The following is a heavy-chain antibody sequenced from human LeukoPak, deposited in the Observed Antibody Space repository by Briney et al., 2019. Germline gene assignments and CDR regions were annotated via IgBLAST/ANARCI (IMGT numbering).Heavy chain of an antibody. V-gene: IGHV1-18*01. CDR2: ISPYNGST. D-gene: IGHD6-13*01. CDR1: GYTFIRYD. Sequence: ASVKVSCKASGYTFIRYDINWVRQAPGQGLEWMGWISPYNGSTNYVENLQGRVTMTTDTSTSTAYMELRSLRSDDTAVYYCAREEAAGVYFDYWGQGTLVTVSS. J-gene: IGHJ4*02. CDR3: AREEAAGVYFDY.